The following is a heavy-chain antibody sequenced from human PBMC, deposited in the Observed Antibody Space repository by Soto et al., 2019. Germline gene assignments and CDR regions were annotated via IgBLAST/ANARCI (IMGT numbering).Heavy chain of an antibody. V-gene: IGHV1-69*13. J-gene: IGHJ6*02. CDR3: CRASGDSSGWYSYYYYGMDV. Sequence: SVKVSCKASGGTFSSYAISWVRQAPGQGLEWMGGIIPIFGTANYAQKFQGRVTITADVSTSTAYMELSSLRSEDTAVYYCCRASGDSSGWYSYYYYGMDVWGQGTTVTVSS. D-gene: IGHD6-19*01. CDR1: GGTFSSYA. CDR2: IIPIFGTA.